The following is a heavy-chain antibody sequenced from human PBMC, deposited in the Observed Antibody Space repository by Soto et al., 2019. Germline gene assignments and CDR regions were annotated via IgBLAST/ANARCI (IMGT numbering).Heavy chain of an antibody. CDR1: GGTFSSYA. J-gene: IGHJ4*02. CDR3: ARGIRRWLQLGNFDY. V-gene: IGHV1-69*13. Sequence: SVKVSCKASGGTFSSYAISWVRQAPGQGLEWVGGIIPIFGTANYAQKFQGRVTITADESTSTAYMELSSLRSEDTAVYYCARGIRRWLQLGNFDYWGQGTLVTVSS. D-gene: IGHD5-12*01. CDR2: IIPIFGTA.